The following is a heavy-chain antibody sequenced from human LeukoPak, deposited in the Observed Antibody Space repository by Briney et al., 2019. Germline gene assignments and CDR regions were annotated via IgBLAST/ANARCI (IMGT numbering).Heavy chain of an antibody. Sequence: GGSLRLSCAASGFTFSDYYMSWIRQAPGKGLEWVSYISSSSSYTNYADSVKGRFTISRDNAKNSLYLQMNSLRAEDTAVHYCARATHYSNYGPYYYGMDVWGQGTTVTVSS. V-gene: IGHV3-11*06. D-gene: IGHD4-11*01. CDR3: ARATHYSNYGPYYYGMDV. CDR1: GFTFSDYY. J-gene: IGHJ6*02. CDR2: ISSSSSYT.